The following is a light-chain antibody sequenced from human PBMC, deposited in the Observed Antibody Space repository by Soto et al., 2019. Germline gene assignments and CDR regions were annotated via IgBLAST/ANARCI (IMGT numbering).Light chain of an antibody. J-gene: IGLJ1*01. CDR3: SSYTSSSTYV. V-gene: IGLV2-14*01. CDR2: DVS. Sequence: QSALTQPASVSGSPGQSITISCTGTSSDVGGYNYVSWYQQHPGKAPKLMIYDVSSRPSGVSDRFSGSKSGNTASLTISGLQAEDEADYYCSSYTSSSTYVFGTGTKLPS. CDR1: SSDVGGYNY.